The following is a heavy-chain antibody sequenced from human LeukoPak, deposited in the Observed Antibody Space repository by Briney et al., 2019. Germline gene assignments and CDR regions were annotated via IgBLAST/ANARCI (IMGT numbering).Heavy chain of an antibody. CDR3: AKDNRGGIAAAGSDY. J-gene: IGHJ4*02. CDR2: IRYDGSNK. V-gene: IGHV3-30*02. Sequence: GGSLRLSCAASGFTFSSYGMHWVRQAPGKGLEWVAFIRYDGSNKYYADSVKGRFTISRDNSKNTLYLQMNSLRAEDTAVYYCAKDNRGGIAAAGSDYWGRGTLVTVSS. D-gene: IGHD6-13*01. CDR1: GFTFSSYG.